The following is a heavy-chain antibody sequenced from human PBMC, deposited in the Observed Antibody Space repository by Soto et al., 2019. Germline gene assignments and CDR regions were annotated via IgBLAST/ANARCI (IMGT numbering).Heavy chain of an antibody. V-gene: IGHV1-3*01. CDR1: VDTFTSYD. Sequence: ASVQVPCKSSVDTFTSYDSQRVRPAPGHRLEWMGWINAGNGNTKYSQKFQGRVTITRDTSASTAYMELSSLRAEDTAVYFFARGDTTLTTGMHSFDIWGQGTRGT. D-gene: IGHD1-1*01. CDR3: ARGDTTLTTGMHSFDI. J-gene: IGHJ6*02. CDR2: INAGNGNT.